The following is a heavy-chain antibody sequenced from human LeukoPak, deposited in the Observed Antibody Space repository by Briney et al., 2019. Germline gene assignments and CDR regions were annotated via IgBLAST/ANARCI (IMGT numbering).Heavy chain of an antibody. Sequence: GASVKVSCKASGYTFTSYAISWVRQAPGQGLEWMGGIIPIFGTANYAQKFQGRVTITADKSTSTAYMELSSLRSEDTAVYYCAHWYYYDSARGSGNYFDYWGQGTLVTVSS. J-gene: IGHJ4*02. CDR1: GYTFTSYA. V-gene: IGHV1-69*06. D-gene: IGHD3-22*01. CDR2: IIPIFGTA. CDR3: AHWYYYDSARGSGNYFDY.